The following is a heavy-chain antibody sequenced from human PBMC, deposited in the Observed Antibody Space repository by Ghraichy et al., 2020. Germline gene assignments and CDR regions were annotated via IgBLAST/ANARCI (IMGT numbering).Heavy chain of an antibody. V-gene: IGHV3-33*01. J-gene: IGHJ6*02. CDR1: GFTFNSYA. CDR2: IWKDGSYK. D-gene: IGHD2-15*01. Sequence: GGSLRLSCAASGFTFNSYAMHWVRQAPGKGLEWVAVIWKDGSYKYSADSVKGRFTISRDNSKNTLYLQMNSLRAEDTAVYYCARDVGDIVLVVAATHYGMHLWRQGTTVTVSS. CDR3: ARDVGDIVLVVAATHYGMHL.